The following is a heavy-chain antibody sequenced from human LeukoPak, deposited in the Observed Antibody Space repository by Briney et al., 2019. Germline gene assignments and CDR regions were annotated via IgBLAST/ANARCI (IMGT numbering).Heavy chain of an antibody. CDR1: GFSFSSYA. CDR3: AKERYYFDY. Sequence: GGSLRLSRTASGFSFSSYAMSWVRQAPGKGLEWVSGISGTGAGTYYADSVKGRLTISRENSKKMVFLQMNSLRAEDTAVYYCAKERYYFDYWGQGTLVTVSS. J-gene: IGHJ4*02. CDR2: ISGTGAGT. V-gene: IGHV3-23*01.